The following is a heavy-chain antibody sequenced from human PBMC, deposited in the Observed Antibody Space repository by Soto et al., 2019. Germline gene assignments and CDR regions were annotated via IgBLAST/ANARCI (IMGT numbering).Heavy chain of an antibody. D-gene: IGHD4-17*01. J-gene: IGHJ4*02. Sequence: EVQLVESGGGLVKPGGSLRLSCAASGFTFSNAWMNWVRQAPGKGLEWVGRIKSKTDGRTTDYAAPVKGRCTISRDDSTTTLYLQMHSLNTEDPAVYYGTPHYGDYSPSDYWCQGPLVTVAS. CDR2: IKSKTDGRTT. V-gene: IGHV3-15*07. CDR3: TPHYGDYSPSDY. CDR1: GFTFSNAW.